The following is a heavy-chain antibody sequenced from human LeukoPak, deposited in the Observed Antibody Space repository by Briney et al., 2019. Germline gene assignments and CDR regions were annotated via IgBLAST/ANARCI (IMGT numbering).Heavy chain of an antibody. Sequence: ASVKVSCTVSGYTLTELSMHWVRQAPGKGLEWMGGFDPEDGETIYAQKFQGRVTMTEDTSTDTAYMELSSLRSEDTAVYYCATDQGIAAAGTRRAFDIWGQGTMVTVSS. V-gene: IGHV1-24*01. J-gene: IGHJ3*02. CDR3: ATDQGIAAAGTRRAFDI. D-gene: IGHD6-13*01. CDR1: GYTLTELS. CDR2: FDPEDGET.